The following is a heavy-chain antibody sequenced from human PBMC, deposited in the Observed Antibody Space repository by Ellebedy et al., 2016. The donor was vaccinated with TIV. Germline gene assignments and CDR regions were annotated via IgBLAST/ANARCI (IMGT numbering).Heavy chain of an antibody. D-gene: IGHD5-18*01. V-gene: IGHV4-30-4*01. CDR2: IYSSGNS. Sequence: LRLSCTVSGGSITSGTYYWSWIRQAPGKGLEWIGYIYSSGNSYYNPSLRSRVSISMDTSKNQFSLRLSSVTAADTAVYYCARAVDTAIVIYYWGQGTLVTVSS. CDR1: GGSITSGTYY. J-gene: IGHJ4*02. CDR3: ARAVDTAIVIYY.